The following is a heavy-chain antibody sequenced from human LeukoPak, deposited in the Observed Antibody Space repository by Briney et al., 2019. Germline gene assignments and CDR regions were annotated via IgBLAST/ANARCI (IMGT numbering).Heavy chain of an antibody. CDR1: GFSSYG. CDR3: AREGQQGYYFDY. J-gene: IGHJ4*02. Sequence: PGRSLRLSCAASGFSSYGMHWVRQAPGKGLEWVAVIWYDGSNKYYADSVKGRFTISRDNSKNTLYLQMNSLRAEDTAVYYCAREGQQGYYFDYWGQGTLVTVSS. V-gene: IGHV3-33*01. CDR2: IWYDGSNK. D-gene: IGHD1-1*01.